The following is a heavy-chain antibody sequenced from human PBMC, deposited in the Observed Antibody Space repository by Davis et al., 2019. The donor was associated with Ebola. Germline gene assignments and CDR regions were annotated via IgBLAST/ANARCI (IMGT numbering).Heavy chain of an antibody. CDR2: IYYSWST. J-gene: IGHJ4*02. V-gene: IGHV4-59*08. CDR1: GGSITSYY. CDR3: ARQHTSGHMMLFDY. Sequence: SETLSLTCTVSGGSITSYYWSWIRQPPGKGLEWIGYIYYSWSTNYNPSLKGRVSISADTSKNQFSLKLSSMTAADTAVYYCARQHTSGHMMLFDYWGQGTLVTVSS. D-gene: IGHD6-19*01.